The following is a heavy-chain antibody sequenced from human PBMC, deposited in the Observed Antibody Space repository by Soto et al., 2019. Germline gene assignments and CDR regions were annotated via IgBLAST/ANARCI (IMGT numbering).Heavy chain of an antibody. CDR2: IYYSGST. CDR1: GGSISSGGYY. D-gene: IGHD2-2*01. J-gene: IGHJ4*02. CDR3: ARSMASEYYFDY. Sequence: ILSLTCTVSGGSISSGGYYWSWIRQHPGKGLEWIGYIYYSGSTYYNPSLKSRVTISVDTSKNQFSLKLSSVTAADTAVYYCARSMASEYYFDYWGQGTLVTVSS. V-gene: IGHV4-31*03.